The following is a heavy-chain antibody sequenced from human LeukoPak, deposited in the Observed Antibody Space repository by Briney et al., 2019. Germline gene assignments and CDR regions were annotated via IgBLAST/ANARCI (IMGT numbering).Heavy chain of an antibody. CDR1: GFTFTSYW. J-gene: IGHJ4*02. Sequence: GGSLRLSCAASGFTFTSYWMSWVRQAPGKALEWVANIKQDGSAKFYVDSVKGRFTISRDNVKKSLYLQMNSLRVEDTAVYYCAGDYYGSGRGYFDYWGQGTLVTVSS. V-gene: IGHV3-7*04. CDR3: AGDYYGSGRGYFDY. CDR2: IKQDGSAK. D-gene: IGHD3-10*01.